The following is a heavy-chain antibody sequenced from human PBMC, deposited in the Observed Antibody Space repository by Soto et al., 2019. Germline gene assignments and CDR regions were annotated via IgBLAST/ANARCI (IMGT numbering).Heavy chain of an antibody. J-gene: IGHJ6*02. V-gene: IGHV3-30-3*01. Sequence: QVQLVESGGGVVQPGRSLRLSCAASGFTFSSYAMHWVRQAPGKGLEWVAVISYDGSNKYYADSVKGRFTISRDNSKNTLYLQMNSLRAEDTAVYYCAGDRMILAPGMDVWGQGTTVTVSS. D-gene: IGHD3-16*01. CDR3: AGDRMILAPGMDV. CDR2: ISYDGSNK. CDR1: GFTFSSYA.